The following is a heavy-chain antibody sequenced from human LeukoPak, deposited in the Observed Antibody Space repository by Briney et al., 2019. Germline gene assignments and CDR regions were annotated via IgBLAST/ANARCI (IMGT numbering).Heavy chain of an antibody. V-gene: IGHV4-61*02. CDR2: IYTSGST. CDR1: GGSISSGYYY. D-gene: IGHD2-2*01. CDR3: ARANGIYCSSTSCPWGTFDI. Sequence: PSETLSLTCTVSGGSISSGYYYWSWIRQPAGKGLEWIRRIYTSGSTNYNPSLKSRVTISVDTSRSQFSLRLSSVTAADTAVYYCARANGIYCSSTSCPWGTFDIWGQGTMVTVSS. J-gene: IGHJ3*02.